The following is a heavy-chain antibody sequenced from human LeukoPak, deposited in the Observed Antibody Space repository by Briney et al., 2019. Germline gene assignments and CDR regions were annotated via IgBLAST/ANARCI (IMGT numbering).Heavy chain of an antibody. Sequence: SETLSLTCTVSGDSMRSYYWSWIRQAPGKGLEWLGHMDDRGDSNYNPSLKSRVTISVDTSKNQFSLKLSSVTAADTAVYYCARGESMVRGATRYYYYYYMDVWGKGTTVTVSS. CDR1: GDSMRSYY. V-gene: IGHV4-59*12. CDR2: MDDRGDS. J-gene: IGHJ6*03. CDR3: ARGESMVRGATRYYYYYYMDV. D-gene: IGHD3-10*01.